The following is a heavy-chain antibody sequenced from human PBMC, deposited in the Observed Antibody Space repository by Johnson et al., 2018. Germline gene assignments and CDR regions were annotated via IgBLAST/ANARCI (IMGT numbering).Heavy chain of an antibody. Sequence: VQLVQSGGGLVQXGGSLRLXCAASGFTFSSYWMSWVRQAPGKGLEWVANIKQDGSEKYYVDPVKGRFTISRDNAKNSLYLQMNSMRAEDTAVYYCPSLLRYCGGDCFHDAFDIWGQGTMVTVSS. V-gene: IGHV3-7*01. CDR1: GFTFSSYW. D-gene: IGHD2-21*02. CDR2: IKQDGSEK. J-gene: IGHJ3*02. CDR3: PSLLRYCGGDCFHDAFDI.